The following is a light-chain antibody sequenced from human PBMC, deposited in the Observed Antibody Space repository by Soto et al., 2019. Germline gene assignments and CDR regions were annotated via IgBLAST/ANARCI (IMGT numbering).Light chain of an antibody. Sequence: IVMTQSPATLSVSPAERATLSCRASQSVSSNLAWYQQKPGQAPRLLIYGASMRATGIPARFSGSGSGTEFTLTISSLQSEDFAVYYCQQYNNWWTFGQGTKVEIK. V-gene: IGKV3-15*01. CDR1: QSVSSN. J-gene: IGKJ1*01. CDR2: GAS. CDR3: QQYNNWWT.